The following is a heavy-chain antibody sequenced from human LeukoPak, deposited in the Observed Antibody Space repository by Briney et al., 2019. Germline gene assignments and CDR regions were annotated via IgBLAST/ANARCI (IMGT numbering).Heavy chain of an antibody. Sequence: SETLSLTCTVSGGSISSSSYYWGWIRQPPGKGLEWIGSIYYSGSTYYNPSLKSRVTISVDTSKNQFSLKLSSETAADTAVYYCARHRESIAAAGREYYYYYMDVWGNGTTVTVSS. J-gene: IGHJ6*03. CDR2: IYYSGST. D-gene: IGHD6-13*01. V-gene: IGHV4-39*01. CDR1: GGSISSSSYY. CDR3: ARHRESIAAAGREYYYYYMDV.